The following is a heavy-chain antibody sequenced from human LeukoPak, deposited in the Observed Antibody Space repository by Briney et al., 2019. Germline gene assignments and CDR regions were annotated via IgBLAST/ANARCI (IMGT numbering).Heavy chain of an antibody. J-gene: IGHJ4*02. Sequence: GRSLRLSCAASGFTFSSYGMPWVRQAPGKGLEWVAVISYDGSNKYYADSVKGRFTISRDNSKNTLYLQMNSLRAEDTAVYYCAKDHYRGDIVVVPAATLDYWGQGTLVTVSS. CDR1: GFTFSSYG. CDR2: ISYDGSNK. D-gene: IGHD2-2*01. CDR3: AKDHYRGDIVVVPAATLDY. V-gene: IGHV3-30*18.